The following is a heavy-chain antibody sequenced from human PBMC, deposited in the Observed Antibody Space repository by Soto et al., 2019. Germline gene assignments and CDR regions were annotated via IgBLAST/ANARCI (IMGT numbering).Heavy chain of an antibody. Sequence: GGSLRLSCAASGFTFSSYAMSWVRQAPGEGLEWVSAISGSGGSTYYADSVKGRFTISRVNSRNTLYLQMNSLRAEDTAVYYCAKNLGCSSSSVASYYYYGMDVWGQGTTVTVS. D-gene: IGHD6-6*01. CDR3: AKNLGCSSSSVASYYYYGMDV. J-gene: IGHJ6*02. V-gene: IGHV3-23*01. CDR2: ISGSGGST. CDR1: GFTFSSYA.